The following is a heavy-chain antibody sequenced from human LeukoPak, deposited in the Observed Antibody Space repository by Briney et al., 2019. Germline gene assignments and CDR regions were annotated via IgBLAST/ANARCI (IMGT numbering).Heavy chain of an antibody. CDR2: IYYSGST. CDR3: ARGASGYDILTGYQLDY. V-gene: IGHV4-59*01. CDR1: GGSISSYY. D-gene: IGHD3-9*01. J-gene: IGHJ4*02. Sequence: SETLSLTCTASGGSISSYYWSWIRQPPGKGLEWIGYIYYSGSTNYNPSLKSRVTISVDTSKNQFSLKLSSVTAADTAVYYCARGASGYDILTGYQLDYWGQGTLVTVSS.